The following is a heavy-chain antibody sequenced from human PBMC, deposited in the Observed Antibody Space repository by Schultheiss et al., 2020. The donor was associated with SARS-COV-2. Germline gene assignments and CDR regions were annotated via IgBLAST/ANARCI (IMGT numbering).Heavy chain of an antibody. CDR3: AKGASSQYSSGWYPFDY. Sequence: GGSLRLSCAASGFTFNIYAMSWVRQAPGKGLEWVSGISGSGDNTFYADSVKGRFTISRDNSKNTLYLHMDILRADDTAVYYCAKGASSQYSSGWYPFDYWGQGTLVTVSS. CDR1: GFTFNIYA. D-gene: IGHD6-19*01. J-gene: IGHJ4*02. V-gene: IGHV3-23*01. CDR2: ISGSGDNT.